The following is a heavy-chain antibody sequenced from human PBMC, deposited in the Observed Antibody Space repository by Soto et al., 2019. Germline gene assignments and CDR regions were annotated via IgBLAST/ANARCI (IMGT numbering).Heavy chain of an antibody. CDR2: IYSSGST. Sequence: QVQLQESGPGLVKPSETLSLTATVSGASISNTGFYWSWIRQPPGNGLEWIGYIYSSGSTTYNSSLKSRVTISLDTSKNQVSLNLTSVTAADTAMYYCARTTASRSLDFWGHGTMVSFSS. CDR3: ARTTASRSLDF. CDR1: GASISNTGFY. V-gene: IGHV4-61*08. J-gene: IGHJ3*01. D-gene: IGHD1-1*01.